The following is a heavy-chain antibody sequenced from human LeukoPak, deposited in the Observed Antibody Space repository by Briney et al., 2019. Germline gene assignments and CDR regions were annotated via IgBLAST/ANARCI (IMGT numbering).Heavy chain of an antibody. CDR3: ARVGYDFWSGYSYYFDY. D-gene: IGHD3-3*01. CDR1: GYTFTSYD. V-gene: IGHV1-8*01. Sequence: ASVKVSCKASGYTFTSYDINWVRQATGQGLEWMGWMNPNSGNTGYAQKFQGRVTLTRNTSISTAYMELRSLRSDDTAVYYCARVGYDFWSGYSYYFDYWGQGTLVTVSS. CDR2: MNPNSGNT. J-gene: IGHJ4*02.